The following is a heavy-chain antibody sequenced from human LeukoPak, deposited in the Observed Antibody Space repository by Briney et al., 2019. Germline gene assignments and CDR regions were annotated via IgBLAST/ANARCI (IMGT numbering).Heavy chain of an antibody. CDR3: ARANDYPGIDY. Sequence: KASETLSLTCTVSGGSISSYYWSWIRQPPGKGLEWIGYIYYSGSTYYNPSLKSRVTISVDTSKNQFSLKLSSVTAADTAVYYCARANDYPGIDYWGQGTLVTVSS. V-gene: IGHV4-59*08. CDR1: GGSISSYY. J-gene: IGHJ4*02. D-gene: IGHD4-11*01. CDR2: IYYSGST.